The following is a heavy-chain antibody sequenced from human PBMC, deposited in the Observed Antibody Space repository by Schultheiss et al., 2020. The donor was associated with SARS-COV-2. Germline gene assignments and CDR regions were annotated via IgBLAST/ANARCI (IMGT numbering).Heavy chain of an antibody. D-gene: IGHD2-8*01. CDR2: MHYSGGT. Sequence: SETLSLTCTVSGSSVSSGTYHWSWIRQPPGKRMEWIGSMHYSGGTNYNPSLKSRVTISVDTSMNQFSLKLTSVTAADTAMYYCARRIGLSDTDGYHLVGAFDILGQGTMVTVSS. CDR1: GSSVSSGTYH. V-gene: IGHV4-61*01. J-gene: IGHJ3*02. CDR3: ARRIGLSDTDGYHLVGAFDI.